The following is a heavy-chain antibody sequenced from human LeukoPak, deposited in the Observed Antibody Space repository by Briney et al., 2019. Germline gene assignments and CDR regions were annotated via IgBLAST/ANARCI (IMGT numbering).Heavy chain of an antibody. Sequence: GGSLRLSCAASGFTFSSYLMSWVRQAPGKGLEWISAIDNSGFHIYYADSVKGRFTISRDNSKNTLYLQMNSLKAEDTAVYYCAKESGYSSGWDYFDSWGQGTLVTVSS. J-gene: IGHJ4*02. D-gene: IGHD3-10*01. V-gene: IGHV3-23*05. CDR3: AKESGYSSGWDYFDS. CDR1: GFTFSSYL. CDR2: IDNSGFHI.